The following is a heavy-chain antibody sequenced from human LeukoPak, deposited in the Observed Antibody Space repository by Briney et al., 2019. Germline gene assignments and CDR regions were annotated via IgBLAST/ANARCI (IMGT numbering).Heavy chain of an antibody. CDR3: ARSRDGYLFDY. V-gene: IGHV4-59*01. CDR1: GGSISSYY. CDR2: IYYSGST. Sequence: SETLSLTCTVSGGSISSYYWSWLRQPPGKGLEWIGYIYYSGSTNYNPSLKSRVTISVDTSKNQFSLKLSSVTAADTAVYYCARSRDGYLFDYWGQGTLVTVSS. J-gene: IGHJ4*02. D-gene: IGHD5-24*01.